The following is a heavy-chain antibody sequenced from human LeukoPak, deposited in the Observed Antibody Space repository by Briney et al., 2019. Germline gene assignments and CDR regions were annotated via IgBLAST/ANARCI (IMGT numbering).Heavy chain of an antibody. CDR1: GFTLSSYG. D-gene: IGHD2-2*01. J-gene: IGHJ4*02. CDR2: IRYDGSNK. Sequence: GGSLRLSCAASGFTLSSYGMHWVRQAPGKGLEWVAFIRYDGSNKYYADSVKGRFTISRDNSKNTLYLQMNSLRAEDTAVYYCAKDGRWDIVVVPAAILKVVARTSGYFDYWGQGTLVTVSS. CDR3: AKDGRWDIVVVPAAILKVVARTSGYFDY. V-gene: IGHV3-30*02.